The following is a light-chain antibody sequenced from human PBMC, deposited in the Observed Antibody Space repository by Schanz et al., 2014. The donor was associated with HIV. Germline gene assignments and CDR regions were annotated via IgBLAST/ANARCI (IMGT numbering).Light chain of an antibody. CDR3: QQSYSAPST. Sequence: IQMTQSPSSLSASVGDRVTITCRASQGISNHLAWYQQKPGKVPKVLIYAASTLQSGVPSRFSGSGSGTEFTLTISSLQPDDFATYYCQQSYSAPSTFGQGTKLEIK. CDR2: AAS. J-gene: IGKJ2*01. CDR1: QGISNH. V-gene: IGKV1-27*01.